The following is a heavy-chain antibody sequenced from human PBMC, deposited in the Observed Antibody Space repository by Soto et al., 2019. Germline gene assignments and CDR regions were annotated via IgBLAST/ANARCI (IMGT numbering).Heavy chain of an antibody. CDR1: GFTFSSYG. V-gene: IGHV3-33*01. Sequence: QVQLVESGGGVVQPGRSLRRSCAASGFTFSSYGMHWVRQAPGKGLEWVAVIWYDGSNKYYADSVKGRFTISRDNSKNTLYLQMNSLRAENTAVYYCARENYHSSGYYGYWGQGTLVTVS. D-gene: IGHD3-22*01. CDR3: ARENYHSSGYYGY. J-gene: IGHJ4*02. CDR2: IWYDGSNK.